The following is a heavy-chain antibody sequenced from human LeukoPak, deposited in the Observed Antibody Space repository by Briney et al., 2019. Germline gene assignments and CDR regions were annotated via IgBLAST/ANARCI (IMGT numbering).Heavy chain of an antibody. CDR3: ARGSYNDFWSGYYTPVRYFDY. D-gene: IGHD3-3*01. V-gene: IGHV3-13*01. CDR1: GLTFSSYD. Sequence: GGSLRLSCSASGLTFSSYDMHWVRQATGKGLEWVSAIGTAGDTYYPGSVKGRFTISRENAKNSLYLQMNSLRAEDTAVYYCARGSYNDFWSGYYTPVRYFDYWGQGTLVTVSS. J-gene: IGHJ4*02. CDR2: IGTAGDT.